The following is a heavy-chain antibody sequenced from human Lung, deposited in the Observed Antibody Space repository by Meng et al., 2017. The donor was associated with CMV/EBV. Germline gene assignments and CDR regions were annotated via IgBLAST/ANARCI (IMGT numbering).Heavy chain of an antibody. CDR2: MYHSGTT. CDR1: GGSISSSYW. Sequence: QPQEAGPGLVKPSGTLSLTCVVSGGSISSSYWWTWVRQSPGKGLEWIGEMYHSGTTNYNPSLKSRVTISMGKSNNQLSLKLNSVTAADTAVYYCATQESRDGHNPYWGQGTLVTVS. CDR3: ATQESRDGHNPY. V-gene: IGHV4-4*02. D-gene: IGHD5-24*01. J-gene: IGHJ4*02.